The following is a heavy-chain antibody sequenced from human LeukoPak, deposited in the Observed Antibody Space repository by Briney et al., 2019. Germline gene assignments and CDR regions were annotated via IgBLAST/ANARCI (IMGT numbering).Heavy chain of an antibody. D-gene: IGHD1-7*01. Sequence: GSLRLSCVASGFTFSSYAMSWVRQAPGKGLEWVSVISGSGDSTYCADSVKGRFTFSRDNSKNTLYLQMNSLRAEDTAVYYCAKTYNWNYDYWGQGTLVTVSS. CDR1: GFTFSSYA. J-gene: IGHJ4*02. CDR2: ISGSGDST. V-gene: IGHV3-23*01. CDR3: AKTYNWNYDY.